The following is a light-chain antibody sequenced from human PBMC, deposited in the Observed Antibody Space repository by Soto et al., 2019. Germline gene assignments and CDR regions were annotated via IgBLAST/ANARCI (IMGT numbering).Light chain of an antibody. CDR3: NAQADNGKHV. CDR2: EVS. Sequence: QSALTQPPPASGSPGQSVTISCTGNSNDVGHSSFISWYQQHPGKGPKLIICEVSKRPSGVPDRFSGSKSGNTASLSVSGLQDEDEADYFCNAQADNGKHVFGTGTKVTVL. J-gene: IGLJ1*01. CDR1: SNDVGHSSF. V-gene: IGLV2-8*01.